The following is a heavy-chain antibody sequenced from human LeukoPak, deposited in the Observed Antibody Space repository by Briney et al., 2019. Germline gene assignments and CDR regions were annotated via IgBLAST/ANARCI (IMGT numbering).Heavy chain of an antibody. D-gene: IGHD1-26*01. Sequence: KPSQTLSLTCTVSGGSISSGDYYWSWIRQPPGKGLEWIGYIYYSGSTYYNPSLKSRVTISVDRSKNQFSLKLSSVTAADTAVYYCAGPGPWELLLLYWGQGTLVTVSS. CDR3: AGPGPWELLLLY. J-gene: IGHJ4*02. CDR2: IYYSGST. CDR1: GGSISSGDYY. V-gene: IGHV4-30-4*08.